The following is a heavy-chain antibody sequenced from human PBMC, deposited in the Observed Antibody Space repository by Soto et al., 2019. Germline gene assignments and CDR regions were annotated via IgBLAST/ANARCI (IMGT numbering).Heavy chain of an antibody. J-gene: IGHJ4*02. CDR2: IIPILGIA. V-gene: IGHV1-69*02. Sequence: QVQLVQSGAEVKKPGSSVKVSCKASGGTFSSYTISWVRQAPGQGLEWMGRIIPILGIANYAQKFQGRVXIXAXXSTSTAYMELSSLRSEDTAVYYCAAHRPYDSSGFDWGQGTLVTVSS. CDR1: GGTFSSYT. CDR3: AAHRPYDSSGFD. D-gene: IGHD3-22*01.